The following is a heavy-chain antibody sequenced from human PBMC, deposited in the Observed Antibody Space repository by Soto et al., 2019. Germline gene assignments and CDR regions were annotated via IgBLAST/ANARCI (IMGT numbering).Heavy chain of an antibody. CDR3: ARGTPLWFGERRDFDY. CDR2: IWYDGSNK. D-gene: IGHD3-10*01. V-gene: IGHV3-33*01. CDR1: GFTFSSYG. J-gene: IGHJ4*02. Sequence: GESLKISCAASGFTFSSYGMHWVRQAPGKGLEWVAVIWYDGSNKYYADSVKGRFTISRDNSKNTLYLQMNSLRAEDTAVYYCARGTPLWFGERRDFDYWGQGTLVTVSS.